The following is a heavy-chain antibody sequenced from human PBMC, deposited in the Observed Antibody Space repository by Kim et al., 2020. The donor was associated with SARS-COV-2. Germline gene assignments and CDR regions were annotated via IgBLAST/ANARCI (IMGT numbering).Heavy chain of an antibody. Sequence: GGSLRLSCAASGFTSSSYAMSWVRQAPGKGLDWVSVIYSGTSSTTYADSVKGRFTISRDNSKNTLYLQMNSLRAEDTAVYYCAKGYSSGLVDYYGMDVWGQGTTVTVSS. CDR2: IYSGTSST. CDR3: AKGYSSGLVDYYGMDV. CDR1: GFTSSSYA. V-gene: IGHV3-23*03. J-gene: IGHJ6*02. D-gene: IGHD6-19*01.